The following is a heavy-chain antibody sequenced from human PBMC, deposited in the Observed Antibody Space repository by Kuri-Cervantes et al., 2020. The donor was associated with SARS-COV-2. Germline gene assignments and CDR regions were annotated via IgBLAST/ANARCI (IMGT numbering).Heavy chain of an antibody. V-gene: IGHV1-2*02. D-gene: IGHD6-6*01. Sequence: ASVKVSCKTSGYTFSDYFMHWVRQAPGQGLEWMGWINPYSGGTRYAQNFQGRVTLTRDTSISTAYMELSSLRSDDTAIYYCAKFIEARPDGGYYFDYWGQGTLVTVSS. J-gene: IGHJ4*02. CDR1: GYTFSDYF. CDR3: AKFIEARPDGGYYFDY. CDR2: INPYSGGT.